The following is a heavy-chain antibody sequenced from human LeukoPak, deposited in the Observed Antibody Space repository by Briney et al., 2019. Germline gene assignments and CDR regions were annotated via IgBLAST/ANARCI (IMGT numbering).Heavy chain of an antibody. CDR1: GYSISSGYY. V-gene: IGHV4-38-2*02. D-gene: IGHD6-13*01. CDR3: ARGGIAAAGRGANSYYYYGMDV. J-gene: IGHJ6*02. CDR2: IYHSGST. Sequence: RTSETLSLTCTVSGYSISSGYYWGWIRQPPGKGLEWIGSIYHSGSTNYNPSLKSRVTISVDKSKTQFSLKLSSVTAADTAVYYCARGGIAAAGRGANSYYYYGMDVWGQGTTVTVSS.